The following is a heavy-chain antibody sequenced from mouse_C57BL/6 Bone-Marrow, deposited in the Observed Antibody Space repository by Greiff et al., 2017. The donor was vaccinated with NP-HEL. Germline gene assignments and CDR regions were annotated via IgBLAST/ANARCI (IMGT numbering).Heavy chain of an antibody. D-gene: IGHD1-1*01. CDR1: GFSLTSYG. CDR2: IWSGGST. V-gene: IGHV2-2*01. Sequence: VQVVESGPGLVQPSQSLSITCTVSGFSLTSYGVHWVRQSPGKGLEWLGVIWSGGSTDYNAAFISRLSISKDNSKSQVFFKMNSLQADDTAIYYCARGTVPWSFDVWGTGTTVTVSS. CDR3: ARGTVPWSFDV. J-gene: IGHJ1*03.